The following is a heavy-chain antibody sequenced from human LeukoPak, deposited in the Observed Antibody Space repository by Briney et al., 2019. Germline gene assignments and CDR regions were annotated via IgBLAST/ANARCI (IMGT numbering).Heavy chain of an antibody. CDR2: ITWNSDNI. Sequence: GGSLRLSCAASGFTFDDYAMHWVRQAPGKGLEWVSGITWNSDNIEYADSVKGQFTISRDNAKNSLYLQMNSLRAEDMALYYCVKGGGGRLIYYYYMDVWGKGTTVTVSS. V-gene: IGHV3-9*03. CDR3: VKGGGGRLIYYYYMDV. CDR1: GFTFDDYA. J-gene: IGHJ6*03. D-gene: IGHD3-16*01.